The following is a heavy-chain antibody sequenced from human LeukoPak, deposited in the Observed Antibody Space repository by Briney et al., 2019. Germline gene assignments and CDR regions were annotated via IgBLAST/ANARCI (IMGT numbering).Heavy chain of an antibody. V-gene: IGHV4-59*11. CDR1: GGSISSHY. Sequence: ETLSLTCTVSGGSISSHYWSWIRQPPGKGLEWIGYINNRGSTNDNPSLKSRVTVSLDTPKNQFSLKLSSVTAADTAVYYCARDGWYYDSSGYYYGYYFDYWGQGTLVTVSS. J-gene: IGHJ4*02. D-gene: IGHD3-22*01. CDR3: ARDGWYYDSSGYYYGYYFDY. CDR2: INNRGST.